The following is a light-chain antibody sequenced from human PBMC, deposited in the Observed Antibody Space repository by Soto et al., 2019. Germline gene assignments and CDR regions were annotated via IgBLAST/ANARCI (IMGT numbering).Light chain of an antibody. CDR2: EVS. CDR1: SSDVGGYNY. CDR3: SSYTSSSTRV. V-gene: IGLV2-14*01. J-gene: IGLJ3*02. Sequence: QSVLTQPASVSGSPGQSITISCTGTSSDVGGYNYVSRYQQHPGKAPKLMIYEVSNRPSGVSNRFSGYKSGNTASLTISGLQAEDEADYYCSSYTSSSTRVFGGGTKLTVL.